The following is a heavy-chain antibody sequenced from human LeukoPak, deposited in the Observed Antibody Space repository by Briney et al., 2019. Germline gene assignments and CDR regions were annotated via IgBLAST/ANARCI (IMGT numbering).Heavy chain of an antibody. J-gene: IGHJ4*02. CDR1: GFTLSSCE. CDR3: ARERTTIVSGTTIGAY. V-gene: IGHV3-48*03. Sequence: GGSLRLSCAASGFTLSSCEMNWVRQAAGKGLEWISYITGSGDTIYYADSVKGRFTIARDNAKNSLFLQMNRLTADDTAVYYCARERTTIVSGTTIGAYWGQGTLVTVSS. D-gene: IGHD2/OR15-2a*01. CDR2: ITGSGDTI.